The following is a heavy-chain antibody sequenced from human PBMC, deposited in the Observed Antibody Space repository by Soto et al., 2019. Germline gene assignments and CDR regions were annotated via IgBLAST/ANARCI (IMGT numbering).Heavy chain of an antibody. J-gene: IGHJ6*02. D-gene: IGHD3-16*01. V-gene: IGHV1-69*01. CDR2: IIPVFGRV. CDR1: GGTFSSRA. Sequence: QVQLVQSGPEVKKTGTSVKVSCKASGGTFSSRAISWVRQAPGQGLEWMGGIIPVFGRVNYAEKFQDRVTITADGSTGKVYMELSSLRSEDTALYYCANSRGGTFLGYHGMDIWGQGTTVSVSS. CDR3: ANSRGGTFLGYHGMDI.